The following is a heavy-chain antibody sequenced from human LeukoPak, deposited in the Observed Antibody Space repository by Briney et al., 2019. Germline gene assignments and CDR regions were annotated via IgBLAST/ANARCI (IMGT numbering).Heavy chain of an antibody. V-gene: IGHV4-59*01. J-gene: IGHJ4*02. D-gene: IGHD3-10*01. CDR2: IYYSGST. CDR3: ARNFGSGSKKYYFDY. Sequence: PSETLSLTCTVSGGSISSYYWSWIRQPPGKGLEWIGYIYYSGSTNYNPSLESRVTISVDTSKNQFSLKLSSVTAADTAVYYCARNFGSGSKKYYFDYWGQGTLVTVSS. CDR1: GGSISSYY.